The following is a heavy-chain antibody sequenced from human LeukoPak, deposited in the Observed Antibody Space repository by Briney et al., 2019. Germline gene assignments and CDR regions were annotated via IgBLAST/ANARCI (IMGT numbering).Heavy chain of an antibody. J-gene: IGHJ6*04. V-gene: IGHV3-7*01. Sequence: GGSLRLSCAASGFTFSSYWMSWVRQAPGKGLEWVANIKKQDGDEKNYVDSVKGRFTISRDNAKNSLYLQTSSLRAEDTAVYYCASGGHLDVWGTGTTVTVSS. D-gene: IGHD3-16*01. CDR2: IKKQDGDEK. CDR3: ASGGHLDV. CDR1: GFTFSSYW.